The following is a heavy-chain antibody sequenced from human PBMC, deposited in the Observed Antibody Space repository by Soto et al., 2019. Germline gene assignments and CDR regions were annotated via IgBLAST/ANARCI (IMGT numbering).Heavy chain of an antibody. CDR2: INHSGST. J-gene: IGHJ6*02. V-gene: IGHV4-34*01. D-gene: IGHD5-18*01. Sequence: PSETLSLTCAVYGGSFSGYYWSWIRQPPGKGLEWIGEINHSGSTNYNPSIKSRVTISVDTSKNQFSLKLSSVTAADTVVYYCARFRRWHTAMVNNYYYGMDVWGQGTTVTVSS. CDR1: GGSFSGYY. CDR3: ARFRRWHTAMVNNYYYGMDV.